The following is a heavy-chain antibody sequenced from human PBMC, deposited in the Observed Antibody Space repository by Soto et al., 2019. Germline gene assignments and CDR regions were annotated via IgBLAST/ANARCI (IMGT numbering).Heavy chain of an antibody. CDR1: RASISSYY. D-gene: IGHD2-2*01. CDR2: IHYSGST. V-gene: IGHV4-59*01. Sequence: ETLWDTWIVSRASISSYYWSWIRQPPGKGLEWIGYIHYSGSTNYNPSLKSRVTISVDTSKNQFYLKLSIVSAADTAVYYCARENCSTPTCFDNWFAPWGHGPLLTV. CDR3: ARENCSTPTCFDNWFAP. J-gene: IGHJ5*02.